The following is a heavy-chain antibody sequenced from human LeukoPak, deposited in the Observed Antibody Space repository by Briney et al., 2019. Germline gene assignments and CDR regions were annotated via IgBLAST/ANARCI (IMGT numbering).Heavy chain of an antibody. V-gene: IGHV4-59*01. D-gene: IGHD6-13*01. J-gene: IGHJ5*02. CDR1: GGSISSYY. CDR3: AKAAGYSTIYWFDP. CDR2: IYYSGST. Sequence: SETLSLTCTVSGGSISSYYWSWIRQPPGKGLEWIGYIYYSGSTNYNPSLKSRVTMSVDTSNNQFSLKLNSVTAADTAVYYCAKAAGYSTIYWFDPWGQGTLVTVSS.